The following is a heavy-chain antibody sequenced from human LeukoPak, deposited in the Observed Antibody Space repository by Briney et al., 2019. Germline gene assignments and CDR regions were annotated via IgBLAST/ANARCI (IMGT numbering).Heavy chain of an antibody. D-gene: IGHD6-13*01. CDR1: GFTFSSYS. Sequence: GGSLRLSCAASGFTFSSYSMNWVRHAPGKGLEWVSSISSSSSYIYYADSVKGRFTISRDNAKNSLYLQMNSLRAEDTAVYYCARDVAAAGYPDYWGQGTLVTVSS. J-gene: IGHJ4*02. CDR3: ARDVAAAGYPDY. CDR2: ISSSSSYI. V-gene: IGHV3-21*01.